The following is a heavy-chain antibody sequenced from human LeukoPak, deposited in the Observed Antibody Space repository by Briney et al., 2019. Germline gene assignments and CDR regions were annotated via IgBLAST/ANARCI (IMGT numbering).Heavy chain of an antibody. J-gene: IGHJ3*02. CDR3: ARPNLMAASSNDAFDI. D-gene: IGHD6-13*01. V-gene: IGHV5-51*01. Sequence: GESLKISCKGSGYSFTSYWIGWVRPMPGKGLEWMAIIFPGDSDTRYSPSFRGQVTISADKSISTAYLQWRSLKASDTAMYYCARPNLMAASSNDAFDIWGQGTMVTVSS. CDR2: IFPGDSDT. CDR1: GYSFTSYW.